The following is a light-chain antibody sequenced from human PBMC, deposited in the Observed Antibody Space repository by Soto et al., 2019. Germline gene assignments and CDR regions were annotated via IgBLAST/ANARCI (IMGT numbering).Light chain of an antibody. CDR3: QQYGTSPWT. V-gene: IGKV3-20*01. CDR2: GAS. Sequence: EIVLTQSPGTLSLSPGERATLACRASQSVSSSYLAWYQQKPGQAPRLLIYGASSRAAGIPDRISGSGSGTDFTLTISRLEPEDFAVYYCQQYGTSPWTVGQGTKVEIK. J-gene: IGKJ1*01. CDR1: QSVSSSY.